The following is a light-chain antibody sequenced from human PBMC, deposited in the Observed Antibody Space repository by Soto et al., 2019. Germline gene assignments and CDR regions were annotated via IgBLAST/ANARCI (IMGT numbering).Light chain of an antibody. CDR2: KAS. V-gene: IGKV1-5*03. CDR3: QHYNRYHLT. Sequence: DIQMTQSPSTLSASVGDSVTITCRASQSISSWLAWYQQKPGKAPKLLIYKASSLESGVPSRFSGSGSGTEFTLTISSLQPDDFATYYCQHYNRYHLTFGGGTQVEIK. J-gene: IGKJ4*01. CDR1: QSISSW.